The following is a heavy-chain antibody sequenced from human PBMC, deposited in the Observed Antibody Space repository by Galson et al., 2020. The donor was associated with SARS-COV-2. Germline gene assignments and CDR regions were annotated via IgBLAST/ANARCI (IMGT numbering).Heavy chain of an antibody. CDR1: GFSLSTSGMC. D-gene: IGHD6-6*01. V-gene: IGHV2-70*01. J-gene: IGHJ6*02. CDR2: IDWDDDK. Sequence: SGPTLVKPTQTLTLTCTFSGFSLSTSGMCVSWIRQPPGKALEWLALIDWDDDKYYRTSLKTRLTISKDTSKNQVVLTMTNMDPVDTATYYCARRPVYSSSPSPYYYGMDVWGQVTTVTVSS. CDR3: ARRPVYSSSPSPYYYGMDV.